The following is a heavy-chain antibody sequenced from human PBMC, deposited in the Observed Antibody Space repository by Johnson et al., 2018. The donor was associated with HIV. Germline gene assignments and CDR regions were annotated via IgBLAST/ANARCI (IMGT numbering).Heavy chain of an antibody. CDR3: TTDIAAGADAFDI. CDR1: GFTFSNAW. D-gene: IGHD6-13*01. V-gene: IGHV3-15*01. CDR2: IKSKTDGGTT. Sequence: VKLVESGGGLVKPGGSLRLSCAASGFTFSNAWMSWVRQAPGKGLEWVGRIKSKTDGGTTDYAAPVKGRFTISRDDSKNTPYLQMNSLKTEDTAVYYCTTDIAAGADAFDIWGQGTMVTVSS. J-gene: IGHJ3*02.